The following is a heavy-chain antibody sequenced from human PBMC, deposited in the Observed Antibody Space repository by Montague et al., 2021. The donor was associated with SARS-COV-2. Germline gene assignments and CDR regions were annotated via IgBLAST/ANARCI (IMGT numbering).Heavy chain of an antibody. CDR1: GFTLTNYW. CDR2: INQHGGEH. V-gene: IGHV3-7*01. D-gene: IGHD3/OR15-3a*01. Sequence: SLRLSCAASGFTLTNYWMTWVRLAPGKGLEWVATINQHGGEHYYLGSVXGRFTISRDNAKKSVYLQINSLGAEDTAVYYCARVDYQVPYYYYAGMDLWGQGTTVTVSS. J-gene: IGHJ6*02. CDR3: ARVDYQVPYYYYAGMDL.